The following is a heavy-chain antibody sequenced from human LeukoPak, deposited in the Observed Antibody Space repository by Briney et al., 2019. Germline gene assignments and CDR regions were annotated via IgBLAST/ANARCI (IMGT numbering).Heavy chain of an antibody. CDR1: GGSFSGYY. D-gene: IGHD3-9*01. Sequence: SETLSLTCAVYGGSFSGYYWSWIRQAPGKGLEWIREINHSGSTYYNPSLKSRVTISVDTSKNQFSLKLSSVTAADTAVYYCARGYILTGSNWFDPWGQGTLVTVSS. CDR2: INHSGST. V-gene: IGHV4-34*01. J-gene: IGHJ5*02. CDR3: ARGYILTGSNWFDP.